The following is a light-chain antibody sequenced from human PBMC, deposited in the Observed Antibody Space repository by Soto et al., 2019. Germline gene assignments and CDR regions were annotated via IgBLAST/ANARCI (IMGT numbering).Light chain of an antibody. CDR2: DAS. CDR1: QSISSW. V-gene: IGKV1-5*01. Sequence: DIQMTQSPSTLSASVGDRVTITCRASQSISSWLAWYQQKPGKAPKLLIYDASSLESGVPSRFSGSGSGTEFTHTISSLQPDDFATYYCQQYNSSSSTFGQGTKVEIK. CDR3: QQYNSSSST. J-gene: IGKJ1*01.